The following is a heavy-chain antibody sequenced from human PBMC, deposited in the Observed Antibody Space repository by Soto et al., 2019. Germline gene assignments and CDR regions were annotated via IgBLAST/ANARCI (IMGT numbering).Heavy chain of an antibody. V-gene: IGHV4-61*01. Sequence: LSLTCTVSGGSFKSGSYSWSWIRQPPGKGLEWIGYVYHTGSTSYNPSLKSRVSISMDTSKNQFSLNLDSVTAADTAVYFCARDFAYFDSWGQGTLVTVSS. CDR1: GGSFKSGSYS. J-gene: IGHJ4*02. CDR2: VYHTGST. D-gene: IGHD3-3*01. CDR3: ARDFAYFDS.